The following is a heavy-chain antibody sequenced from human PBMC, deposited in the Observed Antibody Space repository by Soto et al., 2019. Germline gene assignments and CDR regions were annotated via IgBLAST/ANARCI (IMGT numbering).Heavy chain of an antibody. V-gene: IGHV1-8*01. Sequence: QVQLVQSGAEVKKPGASVKVSCKASGYTFTGYDINWVRQATGQGLEWMGWMNPNSGNTGYAQEFQGRVTITRITSISTAYMDLSSLRSDDTAVYYCARERAAAGFDYWGQGTLVTVSS. CDR3: ARERAAAGFDY. CDR1: GYTFTGYD. CDR2: MNPNSGNT. J-gene: IGHJ4*02. D-gene: IGHD6-13*01.